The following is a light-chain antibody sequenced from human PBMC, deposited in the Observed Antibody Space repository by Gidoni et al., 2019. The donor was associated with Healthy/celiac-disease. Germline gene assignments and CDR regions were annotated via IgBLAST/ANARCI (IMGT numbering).Light chain of an antibody. CDR2: GAS. Sequence: VLTQSPRTLSLSPGERATLPCRASQSVSSSYFAWYQQKPGQAPRLLIYGASSRATGIPDRFSGSGSGTDFTLTISRLEPEDFAVYYCQQYGSSPSITFGQGTRLEIK. V-gene: IGKV3-20*01. CDR3: QQYGSSPSIT. CDR1: QSVSSSY. J-gene: IGKJ5*01.